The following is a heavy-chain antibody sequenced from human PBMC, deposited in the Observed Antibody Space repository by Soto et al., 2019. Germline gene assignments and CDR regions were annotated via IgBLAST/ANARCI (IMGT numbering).Heavy chain of an antibody. CDR1: GFTFSSYS. D-gene: IGHD3-3*01. CDR3: ARESRVSIFGVGGLSYYYYMDV. Sequence: PGGSLRLSCAASGFTFSSYSMNWVRQAPGKGLEWVSSISSSSSYIYYADSVKGRFTISRDNAKNSLYLQMNSLRAEDTAVYYCARESRVSIFGVGGLSYYYYMDVWGKGTTVTVAS. V-gene: IGHV3-21*01. CDR2: ISSSSSYI. J-gene: IGHJ6*03.